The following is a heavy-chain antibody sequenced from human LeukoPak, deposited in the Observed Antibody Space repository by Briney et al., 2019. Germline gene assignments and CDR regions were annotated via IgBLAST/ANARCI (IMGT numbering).Heavy chain of an antibody. D-gene: IGHD6-13*01. CDR2: ISAYNGNT. J-gene: IGHJ4*02. CDR1: GYTFTSYG. CDR3: ARDSSLYSSSWYGRFDY. Sequence: RASVKVSCKASGYTFTSYGISWVRQAPGQGLEWMGWISAYNGNTNYAQKLQGRVTMTTDTSTSTAYMELRSLRSDDTAVYYCARDSSLYSSSWYGRFDYWGQGTLVTVSS. V-gene: IGHV1-18*01.